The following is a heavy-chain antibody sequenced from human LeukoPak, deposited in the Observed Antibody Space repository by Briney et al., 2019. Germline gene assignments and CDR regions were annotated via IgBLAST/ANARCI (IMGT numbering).Heavy chain of an antibody. Sequence: PGGSLRLSCAASGFTVSSNYMSWVRQAPGKGLEWVSVIYSGGSTYYADSVEGRFTISRDNSKNTLYLQMNSLRAEDTAVYYCARDHYGSGSFSYYWGQGTLVTVSS. V-gene: IGHV3-53*01. D-gene: IGHD3-10*01. CDR2: IYSGGST. J-gene: IGHJ4*02. CDR1: GFTVSSNY. CDR3: ARDHYGSGSFSYY.